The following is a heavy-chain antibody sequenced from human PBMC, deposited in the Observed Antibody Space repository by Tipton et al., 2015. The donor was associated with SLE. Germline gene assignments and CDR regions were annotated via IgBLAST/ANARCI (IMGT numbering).Heavy chain of an antibody. J-gene: IGHJ6*02. Sequence: QVQLVQSGVEVKKPGASVKVSCKASGYTFRSYGISWVRQAPGQGLEWMGWISNGNTNYAQKLQDRVTMTTDTSTSTAYMELRSLRSDDTAVYYCARVVIVYYYHGMDVWGQGP. CDR1: GYTFRSYG. D-gene: IGHD2-21*01. CDR2: ISNGNT. CDR3: ARVVIVYYYHGMDV. V-gene: IGHV1-18*01.